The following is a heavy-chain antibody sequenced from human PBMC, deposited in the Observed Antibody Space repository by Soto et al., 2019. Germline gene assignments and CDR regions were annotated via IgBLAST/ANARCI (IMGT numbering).Heavy chain of an antibody. Sequence: QVQLQESGPGLVKSSQTLSLTCTVSGGSISSDGNYWSWIRQHTGKGLEWIGYIYYSGSTYYNPFLKSRVTISVDTSKNRISLKLNSVTAADTAVYYCARARMVRGIIYYYGMDVWGQGTTVTVSS. J-gene: IGHJ6*02. CDR1: GGSISSDGNY. V-gene: IGHV4-31*03. CDR3: ARARMVRGIIYYYGMDV. D-gene: IGHD3-10*01. CDR2: IYYSGST.